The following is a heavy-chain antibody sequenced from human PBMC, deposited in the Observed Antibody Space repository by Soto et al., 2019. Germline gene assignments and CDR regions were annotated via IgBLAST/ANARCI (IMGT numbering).Heavy chain of an antibody. J-gene: IGHJ5*02. Sequence: ASETLSLTCAVDGGSFSCYYWIWIRQPPGKGLEWIGEINHSGSTNYNPSLKSRVTISVDTSKNQFSLKLSSVTAADTAVYYCARGPPIWSGYYPRWFDPWGQGTLVTVSS. CDR3: ARGPPIWSGYYPRWFDP. CDR1: GGSFSCYY. CDR2: INHSGST. V-gene: IGHV4-34*01. D-gene: IGHD3-3*01.